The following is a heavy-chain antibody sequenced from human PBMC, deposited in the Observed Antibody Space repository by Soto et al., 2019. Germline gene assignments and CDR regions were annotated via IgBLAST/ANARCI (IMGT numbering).Heavy chain of an antibody. V-gene: IGHV1-58*01. J-gene: IGHJ4*02. D-gene: IGHD1-26*01. CDR2: IVVGSGNT. CDR3: AADRASAGSYSLDY. CDR1: GFTFTSSA. Sequence: SVKVSCKASGFTFTSSAVQWVRQARGQRLEWIGWIVVGSGNTNYAQKFQERVTITRDMSTSTAYMELSSLRSEDTAVYYCAADRASAGSYSLDYWGQGTLVTVSS.